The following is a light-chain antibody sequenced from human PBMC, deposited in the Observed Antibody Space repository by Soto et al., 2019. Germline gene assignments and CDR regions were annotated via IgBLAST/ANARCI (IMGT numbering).Light chain of an antibody. CDR2: AAS. CDR1: QGINNY. CDR3: QQLNSYLSIT. V-gene: IGKV1-9*01. J-gene: IGKJ5*01. Sequence: DIQLTQSPSFLSASVGDRVTITCRASQGINNYLAWYQQKPGKAPKLLIYAASTLESGVPSRFSGSGSGTEFTLTINSLQSEDFATYYCQQLNSYLSITFGQGTRLEIK.